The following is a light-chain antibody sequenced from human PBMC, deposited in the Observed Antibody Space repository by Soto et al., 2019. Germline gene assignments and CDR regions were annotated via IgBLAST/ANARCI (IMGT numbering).Light chain of an antibody. J-gene: IGKJ4*01. V-gene: IGKV3-11*01. CDR2: DAS. Sequence: EIVLTQSPATLSLSPGARATLSCRASQSVSSYLAWYQQQPGQAPRLLIYDASNSATGIPARFSGSGSGTDFTLTISSLEPEDFAVYYCQQRSNWLLTFGGGTKVEIK. CDR3: QQRSNWLLT. CDR1: QSVSSY.